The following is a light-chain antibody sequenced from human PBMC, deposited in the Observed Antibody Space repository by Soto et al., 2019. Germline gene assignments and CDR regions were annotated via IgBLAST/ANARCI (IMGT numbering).Light chain of an antibody. CDR2: DAS. V-gene: IGKV1-5*01. Sequence: DIQMTQSPSTLSASIGDRVTIACRASQGISNWLAWYQQKPGKAPKLLIYDASSLESGVPSRFSGSGSGTEFTLTISSLQPDDFATYYCQQYNSYSFGQGTKVDIK. CDR3: QQYNSYS. CDR1: QGISNW. J-gene: IGKJ1*01.